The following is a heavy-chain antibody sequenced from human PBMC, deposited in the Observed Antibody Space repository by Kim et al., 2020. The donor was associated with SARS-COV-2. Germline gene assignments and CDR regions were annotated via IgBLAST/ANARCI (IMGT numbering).Heavy chain of an antibody. CDR1: GGSISSSNW. Sequence: SETLSLTCAVSGGSISSSNWWSWVRQPPGKGLEWIGEIYHSGSTNYNPSLKSRVTISVDKSKNQFSLKLSSVTAADTAVYYCARVDYGDYVRGHLRYWGQGTLVTVSS. CDR3: ARVDYGDYVRGHLRY. J-gene: IGHJ4*02. V-gene: IGHV4-4*02. CDR2: IYHSGST. D-gene: IGHD4-17*01.